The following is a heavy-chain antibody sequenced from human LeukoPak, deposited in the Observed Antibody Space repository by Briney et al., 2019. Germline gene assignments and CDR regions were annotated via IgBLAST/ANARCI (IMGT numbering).Heavy chain of an antibody. J-gene: IGHJ5*02. CDR3: ASSGWDILTGYVP. V-gene: IGHV3-21*01. Sequence: GGSLRLSCAASGFTFSSYSMNWVRQAPGKGLEWVSSISSSSSYIYYADSVKGRFTISRDNAKNSLYLQMNSLRAEDTAVYYCASSGWDILTGYVPWGQGTLVTVSS. D-gene: IGHD3-9*01. CDR2: ISSSSSYI. CDR1: GFTFSSYS.